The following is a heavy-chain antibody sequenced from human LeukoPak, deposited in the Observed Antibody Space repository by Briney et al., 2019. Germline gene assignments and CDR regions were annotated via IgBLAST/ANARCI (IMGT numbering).Heavy chain of an antibody. Sequence: ASVKVSCKASGFTFTGYYMHWVRQAPGQGLEWMGWINPNSGGTNYAQKFQGRVTMTRDTSITTAYMELTSLRSDDTAVYYCARDGSGWFFDYWGQGALVTVSS. J-gene: IGHJ4*02. CDR2: INPNSGGT. CDR1: GFTFTGYY. D-gene: IGHD6-19*01. V-gene: IGHV1-2*02. CDR3: ARDGSGWFFDY.